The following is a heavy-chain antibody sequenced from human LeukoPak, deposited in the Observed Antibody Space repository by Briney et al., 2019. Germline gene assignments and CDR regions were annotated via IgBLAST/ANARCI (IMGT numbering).Heavy chain of an antibody. Sequence: SGPTLVNPTQTLTLTCTSSGFSLSTSGVGVGWIRQPPGKALEWLALIYWDDDKRYSPSLKSRLTITKDTSKNQVVLTMTNMDPVDTATYYCAHRTAVGATGGIYWFDHWGQGTLVTVSS. CDR3: AHRTAVGATGGIYWFDH. J-gene: IGHJ5*02. CDR1: GFSLSTSGVG. V-gene: IGHV2-5*02. D-gene: IGHD1-26*01. CDR2: IYWDDDK.